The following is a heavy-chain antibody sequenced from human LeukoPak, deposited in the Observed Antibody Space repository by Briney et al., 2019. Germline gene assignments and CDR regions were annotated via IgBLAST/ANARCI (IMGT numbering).Heavy chain of an antibody. J-gene: IGHJ5*01. D-gene: IGHD5-24*01. CDR2: IYPGDSDT. CDR1: GYSFTSYW. V-gene: IGHV5-51*01. Sequence: GESLKISCEGFGYSFTSYWIGGVRQMPGKGLEWMGIIYPGDSDTRYSPSFQGQVTISADKSISTAYLHWSSLKASDTAMYYCARLRDSWFDSWGQGTLVTVSS. CDR3: ARLRDSWFDS.